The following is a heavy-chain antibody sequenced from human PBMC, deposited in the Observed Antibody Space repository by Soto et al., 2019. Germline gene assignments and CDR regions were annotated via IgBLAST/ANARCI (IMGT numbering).Heavy chain of an antibody. CDR1: GGSLGCYY. CDR3: ARDGDGRMTTNPYYYNGMDV. CDR2: VFYTGRA. D-gene: IGHD4-4*01. Sequence: SDPRCHQCAVSGGSLGCYYWRWIRKPPGRGLEWIGYVFYTGRANYNASLKSRVSISLDTSNYQFSLKLSSVTAADTAVYYCARDGDGRMTTNPYYYNGMDVWGPGTTVTVSS. V-gene: IGHV4-59*01. J-gene: IGHJ6*02.